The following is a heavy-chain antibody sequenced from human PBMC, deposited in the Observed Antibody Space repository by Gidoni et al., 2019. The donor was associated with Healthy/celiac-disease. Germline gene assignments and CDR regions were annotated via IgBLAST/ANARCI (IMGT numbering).Heavy chain of an antibody. D-gene: IGHD6-19*01. J-gene: IGHJ4*02. CDR1: GYTFTSYY. V-gene: IGHV1-46*01. CDR3: ARVDTERGIAVAGMDY. CDR2: INPSGGST. Sequence: QVQLVQSGAEVKKPGASVKVSCKASGYTFTSYYMHWVRQAPGQGLEWMGIINPSGGSTSYAQKFQGRVTMTRDTSTSTVYMELSSLRSEDTAVYYCARVDTERGIAVAGMDYWGQGTLVTVSS.